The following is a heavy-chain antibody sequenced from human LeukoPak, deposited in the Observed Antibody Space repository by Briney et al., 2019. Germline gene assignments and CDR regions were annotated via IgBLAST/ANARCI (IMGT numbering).Heavy chain of an antibody. CDR3: AKSVTAAGTYAFDI. V-gene: IGHV3-23*01. Sequence: GGSLRLSCAAAGFTFGNYAKSWVRQAQGKGVEWVSGVSGSGTTTYYADSVKGRFTVSRDNSRNTLYLQMNSLRAEDTAVYYCAKSVTAAGTYAFDIWGQGTVVTVSS. J-gene: IGHJ3*02. CDR1: GFTFGNYA. D-gene: IGHD6-13*01. CDR2: VSGSGTTT.